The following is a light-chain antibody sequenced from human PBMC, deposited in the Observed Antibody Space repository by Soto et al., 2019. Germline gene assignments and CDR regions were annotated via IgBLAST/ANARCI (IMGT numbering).Light chain of an antibody. CDR2: WAS. CDR3: QQYYDTPYT. Sequence: DIVMTQSPDSLAVSLGERATINCKSSQSVLYSANNKNYLAWYQQKPGQPPKLLIYWASTRESGVPDRFSGSGSETDFTLTISSLQAADVAVYYCQQYYDTPYTFGQGTKLEIK. J-gene: IGKJ2*01. V-gene: IGKV4-1*01. CDR1: QSVLYSANNKNY.